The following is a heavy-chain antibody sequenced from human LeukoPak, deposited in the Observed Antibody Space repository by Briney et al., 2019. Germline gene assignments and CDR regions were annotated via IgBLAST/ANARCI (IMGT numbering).Heavy chain of an antibody. D-gene: IGHD6-6*01. CDR1: GYTFTSYG. Sequence: SVKVSCKASGYTFTSYGISWVRQAPGQGLEWMGGIIPIFGTANYAQKFQGRVTITADESTSTAYMELSSLRSEDTAVYYCARDPLEYSSSSGDYWGQGTLVTVSS. V-gene: IGHV1-69*13. CDR2: IIPIFGTA. CDR3: ARDPLEYSSSSGDY. J-gene: IGHJ4*02.